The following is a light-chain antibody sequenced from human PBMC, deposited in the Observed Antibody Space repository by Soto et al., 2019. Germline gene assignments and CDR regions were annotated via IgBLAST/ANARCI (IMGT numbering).Light chain of an antibody. CDR2: DAS. V-gene: IGKV3-11*01. CDR3: QQRGSWPYT. J-gene: IGKJ2*01. CDR1: QDVSVS. Sequence: IVLTQSPDTLSLSPGAGATLSCRASQDVSVSLAWYQQRPGQAPRLLIHDASNRAAGIPARFSAYGSGTDFTLIIGSLEPEDSALYYCQQRGSWPYTFGQGTK.